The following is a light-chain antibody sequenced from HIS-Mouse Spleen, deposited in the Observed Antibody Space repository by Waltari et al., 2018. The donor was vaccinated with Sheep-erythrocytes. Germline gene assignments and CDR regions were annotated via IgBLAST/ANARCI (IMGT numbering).Light chain of an antibody. CDR1: SSDVGSYNL. J-gene: IGLJ2*01. CDR3: CSYAGSSTLV. V-gene: IGLV2-23*01. CDR2: EGI. Sequence: QSALTQPASVSGSPGQSITISCTGTSSDVGSYNLVSWYQQHPGKAPKLMIYEGIKRPSGVSNRCSGSKSGNTASLTISGLQAEDEADYYCCSYAGSSTLVFGGGTKLTVL.